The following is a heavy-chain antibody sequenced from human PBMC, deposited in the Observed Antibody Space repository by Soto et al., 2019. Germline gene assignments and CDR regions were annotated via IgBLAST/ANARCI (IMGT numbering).Heavy chain of an antibody. Sequence: SVKVSCKASGGTFSSYAISWVRQAPGQGLEWMGGIIPIFGTANYAQKFQGRVTITADKSTSTAYMELGSLRSEDTAVYYCARAHTIFGVVLWFDPWGQGTLVTVSS. CDR2: IIPIFGTA. CDR3: ARAHTIFGVVLWFDP. J-gene: IGHJ5*02. V-gene: IGHV1-69*06. D-gene: IGHD3-3*01. CDR1: GGTFSSYA.